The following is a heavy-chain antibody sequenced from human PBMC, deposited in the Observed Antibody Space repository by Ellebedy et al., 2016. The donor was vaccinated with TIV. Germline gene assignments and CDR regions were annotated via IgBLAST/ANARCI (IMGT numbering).Heavy chain of an antibody. Sequence: SVKVSXXASGGTFSSYAISWVRQAPGQGLEWMGGIIPIFGTANYAQKFQGRVTITADKSTSTAYMELSSLRSEDTAVYYCGGPTMVRGSSYYYYGMDVWGQGTTVTVSS. CDR3: GGPTMVRGSSYYYYGMDV. J-gene: IGHJ6*02. V-gene: IGHV1-69*06. CDR2: IIPIFGTA. CDR1: GGTFSSYA. D-gene: IGHD3-10*01.